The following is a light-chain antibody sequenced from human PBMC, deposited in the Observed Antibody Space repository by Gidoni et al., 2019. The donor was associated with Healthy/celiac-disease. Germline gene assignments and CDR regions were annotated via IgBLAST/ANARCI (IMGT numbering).Light chain of an antibody. V-gene: IGKV1-5*03. CDR3: QQYNSPPLT. J-gene: IGKJ4*01. CDR1: QSISSW. CDR2: KAS. Sequence: DIQMTQSPSTLSASVGDRVTITCRASQSISSWLAWYQQTPGKAPKLLIYKASSLESGVPSRFSGSGSGTEFTLTISSLQPDDFATYYCQQYNSPPLTFGGGTKVEIK.